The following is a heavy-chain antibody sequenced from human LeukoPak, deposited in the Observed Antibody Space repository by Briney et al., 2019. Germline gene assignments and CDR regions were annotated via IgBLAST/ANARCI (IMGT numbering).Heavy chain of an antibody. J-gene: IGHJ4*02. CDR3: AKSDIWGSYRFLDY. Sequence: PSETLSLTCTVSGASISNYYWSWIRQSPGKGLEWIGYMLYSGSTNQNPSLRSRVTLSVDTSKNQVSLKLSSVTAADTAVYYCAKSDIWGSYRFLDYWGQGALVTVSS. D-gene: IGHD3-16*02. CDR1: GASISNYY. V-gene: IGHV4-59*08. CDR2: MLYSGST.